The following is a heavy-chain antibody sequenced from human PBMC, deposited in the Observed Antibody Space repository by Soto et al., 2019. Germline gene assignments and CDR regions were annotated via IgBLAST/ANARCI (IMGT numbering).Heavy chain of an antibody. CDR2: IYYRGGT. CDR3: ARTPTP. J-gene: IGHJ5*02. Sequence: QVQLQESGPGLVKPSQTLSLTCTVSGGSISSGVYYWSWIRQHPGKGLEWIGSIYYRGGTDYKPSLKSRVTIAVEASKIQCSLKRSSVTAADTAVYYCARTPTPWGQGTLVTVSS. V-gene: IGHV4-31*03. CDR1: GGSISSGVYY.